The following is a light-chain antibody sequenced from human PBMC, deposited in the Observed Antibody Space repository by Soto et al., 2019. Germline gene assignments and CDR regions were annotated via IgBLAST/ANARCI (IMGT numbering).Light chain of an antibody. J-gene: IGLJ1*01. V-gene: IGLV2-14*01. CDR2: EVS. Sequence: QSALTQPASVSGSPGQSITISCTGSSSDVGGHNYVSWYQQYPGTAPKLIIYEVSNRPSGVSNRFSGSKSGNTASLTISGLQAEDEAEYYCSLYTSDSTYVFGTGTKLTVL. CDR1: SSDVGGHNY. CDR3: SLYTSDSTYV.